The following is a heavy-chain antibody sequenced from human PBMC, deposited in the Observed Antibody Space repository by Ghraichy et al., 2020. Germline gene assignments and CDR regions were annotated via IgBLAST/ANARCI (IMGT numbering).Heavy chain of an antibody. Sequence: GGSLRLSCAASGFTFSSYAMHWVRQAPGKGLEWVAVISYDGSNKYYADSVKGRFTISRDNAKNTLYLEMNGLRAEDTAVYYCARSSSWFDYWGQGTLVTVSS. CDR3: ARSSSWFDY. D-gene: IGHD6-13*01. CDR2: ISYDGSNK. J-gene: IGHJ4*02. V-gene: IGHV3-30*04. CDR1: GFTFSSYA.